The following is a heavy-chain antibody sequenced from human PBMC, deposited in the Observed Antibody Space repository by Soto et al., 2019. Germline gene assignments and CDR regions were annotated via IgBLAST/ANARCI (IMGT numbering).Heavy chain of an antibody. J-gene: IGHJ6*02. D-gene: IGHD6-19*01. CDR1: GGSISSSSYY. Sequence: TSETLSLTCTVSGGSISSSSYYWGWIRQPPGKGLEWIGSIYYSGSTYYNPSLKSRVTISVDTSKNQFSLKLSSVTAADTAVYYCASWGQWLNYYGMDVWGQGTTVTVSS. CDR2: IYYSGST. CDR3: ASWGQWLNYYGMDV. V-gene: IGHV4-39*01.